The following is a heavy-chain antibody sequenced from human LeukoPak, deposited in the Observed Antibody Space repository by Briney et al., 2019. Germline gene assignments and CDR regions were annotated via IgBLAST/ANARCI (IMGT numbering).Heavy chain of an antibody. CDR1: GGTFSSYA. Sequence: GASVKVSCKASGGTFSSYAISWVRQAPGQGLEWMGGIIPIFGTANYAQKFQGRVTITADKSTSTAYMELSSLRSEDTAVYYCARALGTYYDILTGYNPYYYYYMDVWGKGTTVTVSS. CDR3: ARALGTYYDILTGYNPYYYYYMDV. V-gene: IGHV1-69*06. D-gene: IGHD3-9*01. J-gene: IGHJ6*03. CDR2: IIPIFGTA.